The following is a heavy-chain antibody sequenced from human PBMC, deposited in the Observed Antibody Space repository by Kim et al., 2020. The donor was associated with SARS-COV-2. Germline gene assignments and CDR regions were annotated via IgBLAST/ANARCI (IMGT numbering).Heavy chain of an antibody. Sequence: GGSLRLSCAASGFTFSSYGMHWVRQAPGKGLEWVAVIWYDGSNKYYADSVKGRFTISRDNSKNTLYLQMNSLRAEDTAVYYCARGGRDGYNCLDYWGQGTLVTVSS. D-gene: IGHD5-12*01. CDR1: GFTFSSYG. CDR3: ARGGRDGYNCLDY. CDR2: IWYDGSNK. V-gene: IGHV3-33*01. J-gene: IGHJ4*02.